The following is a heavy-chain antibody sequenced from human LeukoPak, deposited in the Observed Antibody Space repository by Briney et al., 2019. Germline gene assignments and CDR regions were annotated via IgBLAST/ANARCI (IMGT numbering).Heavy chain of an antibody. J-gene: IGHJ5*02. CDR2: TSAYNGNT. CDR3: ARDTEWELLGGGANWFDP. D-gene: IGHD1-26*01. V-gene: IGHV1-18*01. CDR1: GYTFTSYG. Sequence: ASVKVSCKASGYTFTSYGISWVRQAPGQGLEWMGWTSAYNGNTNYAQKLQGRVTMTTDTSTSTAYMELRSLRSDDTAVYYCARDTEWELLGGGANWFDPWGQGTLVTVSS.